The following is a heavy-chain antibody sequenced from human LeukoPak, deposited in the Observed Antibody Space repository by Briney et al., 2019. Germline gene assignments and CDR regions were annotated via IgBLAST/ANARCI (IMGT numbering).Heavy chain of an antibody. CDR1: GYTFTSYD. Sequence: ASVKVSCKASGYTFTSYDINWVRQATGQGLEWMGWMNPNSGNTGYAQKFQGRGTMTRNTSNSTAYMELSSLRSEDTAVYYCARGQWSRTPGYCSGGSCFVYWFDPWGQGTLVTVSS. J-gene: IGHJ5*02. CDR3: ARGQWSRTPGYCSGGSCFVYWFDP. V-gene: IGHV1-8*01. CDR2: MNPNSGNT. D-gene: IGHD2-15*01.